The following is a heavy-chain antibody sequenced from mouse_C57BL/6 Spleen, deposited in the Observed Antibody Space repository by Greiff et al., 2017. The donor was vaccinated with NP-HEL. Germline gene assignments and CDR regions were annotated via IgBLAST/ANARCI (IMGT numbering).Heavy chain of an antibody. CDR3: TRTHYYGSSWGFAY. Sequence: VHVKQSGTVLARPGASVKMSCKTSGYTFTSYWMHWVKQRPGQGLEWIGAIYPGNSDTSYNQKFKGKAKLTAVTSASTAYMELSSLTNEDSAVYYCTRTHYYGSSWGFAYWGQGTLVTVSA. J-gene: IGHJ3*01. CDR2: IYPGNSDT. V-gene: IGHV1-5*01. CDR1: GYTFTSYW. D-gene: IGHD1-1*01.